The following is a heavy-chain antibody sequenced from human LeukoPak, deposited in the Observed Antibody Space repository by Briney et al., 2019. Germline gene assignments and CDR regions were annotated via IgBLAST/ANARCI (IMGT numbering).Heavy chain of an antibody. J-gene: IGHJ4*02. V-gene: IGHV3-74*01. CDR2: INSDGSTT. CDR3: ARGYGGRGVHY. CDR1: GFTFSTYW. D-gene: IGHD3-10*01. Sequence: GGSLRLSCAASGFTFSTYWMHWVRQAAGKGLVWVSRINSDGSTTNYADSVKGRFTISRDNAKNTLYLQMNSLRAEDTAVYYCARGYGGRGVHYWGQGTLVTVSS.